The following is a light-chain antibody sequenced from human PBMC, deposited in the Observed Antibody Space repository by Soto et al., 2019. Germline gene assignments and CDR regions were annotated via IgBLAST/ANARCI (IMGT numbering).Light chain of an antibody. CDR1: SSNIGANY. CDR3: AAWDNSLSGV. J-gene: IGLJ3*02. Sequence: QPVLTQPPSASGTPGQRVTISCSGGSSNIGANYVYWYQLLPGTAPKLLIYNTNQRPSGVPDRFSGSKSGTSASLAISGLRSEDEGEYYCAAWDNSLSGVFGGGTKLTVL. V-gene: IGLV1-47*02. CDR2: NTN.